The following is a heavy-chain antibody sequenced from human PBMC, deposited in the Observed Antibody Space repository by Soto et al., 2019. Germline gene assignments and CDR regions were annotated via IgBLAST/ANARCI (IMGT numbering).Heavy chain of an antibody. CDR1: GGTFSSYA. CDR3: ARSQGSSTSLEIYYYYYYGMDV. V-gene: IGHV1-69*01. CDR2: IIPISETT. J-gene: IGHJ6*02. Sequence: QVQLVQSGAEVKKPGSSVKVSCKASGGTFSSYAISWVRQAPGQGLEWMGGIIPISETTNYAQKFQGRVTITEEESKSTAYMELSSLGSEDTAVYYCARSQGSSTSLEIYYYYYYGMDVWGQGTTVTVSS. D-gene: IGHD2-2*01.